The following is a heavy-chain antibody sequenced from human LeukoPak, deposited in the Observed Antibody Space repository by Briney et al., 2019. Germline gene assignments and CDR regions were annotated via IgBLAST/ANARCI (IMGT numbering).Heavy chain of an antibody. CDR1: GFTFSSYW. CDR2: INTDGSST. V-gene: IGHV3-74*01. J-gene: IGHJ4*02. D-gene: IGHD2-15*01. Sequence: PGGSLRLSCAASGFTFSSYWMHWVRQAPGKGLVWVSHINTDGSSTSYANPVKGRFTISRGNAKTTLYLQMNSLRAEDTAVYYCVRDHPGIGIDYWGQGTLVTVSS. CDR3: VRDHPGIGIDY.